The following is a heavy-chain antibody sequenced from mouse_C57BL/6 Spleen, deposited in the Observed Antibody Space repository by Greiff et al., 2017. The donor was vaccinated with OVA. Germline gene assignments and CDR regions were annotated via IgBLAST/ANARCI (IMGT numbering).Heavy chain of an antibody. V-gene: IGHV1-69*01. Sequence: VQLQQPGAELVMPGASVKLSCKASGYTFTSYWMHWVKQRPGQGLEWIGEIDPSDSYTNYNQKFKGKATLTADKSSSTAYMQLSSLTSEDSAVYFCAREAITTVVAPYFDVWGTGTTVTVSS. CDR1: GYTFTSYW. CDR3: AREAITTVVAPYFDV. J-gene: IGHJ1*03. D-gene: IGHD1-1*01. CDR2: IDPSDSYT.